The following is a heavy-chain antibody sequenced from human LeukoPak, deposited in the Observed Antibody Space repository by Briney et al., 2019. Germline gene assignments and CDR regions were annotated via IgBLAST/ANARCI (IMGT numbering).Heavy chain of an antibody. CDR3: ARHEGGGWYIDY. CDR1: GYSFSNYW. V-gene: IGHV5-51*01. Sequence: PGESLKISCKGSGYSFSNYWIGWVRQMPGKGLEWMGIIYPDESDTRYSPSFQGQVTISADKSISTAYLQWSSLKASDSAIYYCARHEGGGWYIDYWGQGTLVTVSS. J-gene: IGHJ4*02. D-gene: IGHD6-19*01. CDR2: IYPDESDT.